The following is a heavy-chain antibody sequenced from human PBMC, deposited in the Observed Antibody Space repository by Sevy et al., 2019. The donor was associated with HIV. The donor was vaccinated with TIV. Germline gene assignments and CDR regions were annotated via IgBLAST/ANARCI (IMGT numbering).Heavy chain of an antibody. CDR3: ATSLVSGSYYYGMDV. CDR1: GFTFSSYG. J-gene: IGHJ6*02. V-gene: IGHV3-30*03. CDR2: ISYDGSNK. Sequence: GGSLRLSCAASGFTFSSYGLHWVRQAPGKGLEWVAVISYDGSNKYYADSVKGRFTISRDNSKNTLYLQMKSLRAEDTAVYYCATSLVSGSYYYGMDVWGQGTTVTVSS. D-gene: IGHD1-26*01.